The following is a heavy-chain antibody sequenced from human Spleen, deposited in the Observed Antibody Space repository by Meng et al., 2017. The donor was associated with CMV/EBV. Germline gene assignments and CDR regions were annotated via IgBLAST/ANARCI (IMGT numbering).Heavy chain of an antibody. CDR1: GFTFSSFA. J-gene: IGHJ6*02. V-gene: IGHV3-33*06. D-gene: IGHD3-3*01. Sequence: GESLKISCAASGFTFSSFAMHWVRQAPGKGLEWVAVVWYDGTNTFYADSVKGRFTISRDNSKKTLYLHMSRLRAEDMAVYYCAKSSYYDFKRGMDVWGQGTTVTVSS. CDR2: VWYDGTNT. CDR3: AKSSYYDFKRGMDV.